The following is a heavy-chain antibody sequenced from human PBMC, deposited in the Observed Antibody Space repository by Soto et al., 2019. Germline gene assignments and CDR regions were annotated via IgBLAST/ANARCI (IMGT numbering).Heavy chain of an antibody. Sequence: EVQLLESGGDLVQPGGSLRLSCAASGFTFTKYAMSWVRQPPGKGLEWVSGVSAGGDTTYYADSVKGRFAISRDQSRSTLSLQMTSLRVEDTAVYYCAKDPNGDYVGAFEIWGRGTMVTVSS. CDR3: AKDPNGDYVGAFEI. V-gene: IGHV3-23*01. CDR1: GFTFTKYA. CDR2: VSAGGDTT. D-gene: IGHD4-17*01. J-gene: IGHJ3*02.